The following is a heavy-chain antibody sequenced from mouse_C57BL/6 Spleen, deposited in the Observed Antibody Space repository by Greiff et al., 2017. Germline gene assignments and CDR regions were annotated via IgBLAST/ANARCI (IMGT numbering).Heavy chain of an antibody. J-gene: IGHJ1*03. Sequence: EVQVVESGEGLVKPGGSLKLSCAASGFTFSSYAMSWVRQTPEKRLEWVAYISSGGDYIYYADTVKGRFTISRDNARNTLYLQMSSLKSEDTAMYYCTRDRGYYWYFDVWGTGTTVTVSS. D-gene: IGHD2-2*01. CDR3: TRDRGYYWYFDV. CDR1: GFTFSSYA. V-gene: IGHV5-9-1*02. CDR2: ISSGGDYI.